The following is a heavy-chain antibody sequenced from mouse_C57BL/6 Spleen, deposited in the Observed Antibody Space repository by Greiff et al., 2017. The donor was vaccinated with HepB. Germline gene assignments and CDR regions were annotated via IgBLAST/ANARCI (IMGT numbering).Heavy chain of an antibody. CDR3: EAFITTVVADY. J-gene: IGHJ2*01. CDR1: GYAFSSSW. V-gene: IGHV1-82*01. D-gene: IGHD1-1*01. CDR2: IYPGDGDT. Sequence: LVESGPELVKPGASVKISCKASGYAFSSSWMNWVKQRPGKGLEWIGRIYPGDGDTNYNGKFKGKATLTADKSSSTAYMQLSSLTSEDSAVYFCEAFITTVVADYWGQGTTLTVSS.